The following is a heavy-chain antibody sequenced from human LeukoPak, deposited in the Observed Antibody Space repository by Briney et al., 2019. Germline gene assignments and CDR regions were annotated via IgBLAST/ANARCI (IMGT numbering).Heavy chain of an antibody. CDR1: GFTFSSYW. D-gene: IGHD2-21*01. Sequence: GGSLRLSCAASGFTFSSYWMSWVRQAPGKGLEWVANIKQDGSEKHYVDSVKGRFTISRDNAKNSLYLQMNSLRAEDTAVYYCAKGDTYCGGDCLLSRGDAFDIWGQGTMVTVSS. V-gene: IGHV3-7*01. CDR3: AKGDTYCGGDCLLSRGDAFDI. CDR2: IKQDGSEK. J-gene: IGHJ3*02.